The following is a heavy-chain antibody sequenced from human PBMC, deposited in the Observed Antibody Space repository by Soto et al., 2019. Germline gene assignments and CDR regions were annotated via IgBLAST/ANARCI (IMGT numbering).Heavy chain of an antibody. CDR2: ISYDGSNK. D-gene: IGHD2-2*01. J-gene: IGHJ4*02. CDR3: AKGPLPISTTLSFEY. CDR1: GFTFSSYA. V-gene: IGHV3-30-3*01. Sequence: QVQLVESGGGVVQPGRSLRLSCAASGFTFSSYAMHWVRQAPGKGLEWVAVISYDGSNKYYADSVKGRFTISRDNSKNTLYLQMNSLRAEDTAVYYCAKGPLPISTTLSFEYWGQGTLVTVTS.